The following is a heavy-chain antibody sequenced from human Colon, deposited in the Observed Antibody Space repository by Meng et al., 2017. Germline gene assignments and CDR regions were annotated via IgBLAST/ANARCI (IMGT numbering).Heavy chain of an antibody. V-gene: IGHV4-4*02. CDR3: ARVTYDDSRGYYGTDY. J-gene: IGHJ4*02. CDR1: GDSITSTKW. D-gene: IGHD3-22*01. Sequence: QVQVQESGPGLVKPSETLSLLCAVSGDSITSTKWWNWVRQPPGKGMEWIGEFHHSETTNYNPSLESRVTISIDNSKNQFSLKLDSVTAADTAVYYCARVTYDDSRGYYGTDYWGQGTLVTVSS. CDR2: FHHSETT.